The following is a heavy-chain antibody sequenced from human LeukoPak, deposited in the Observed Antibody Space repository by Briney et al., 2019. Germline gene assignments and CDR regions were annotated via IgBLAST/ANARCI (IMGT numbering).Heavy chain of an antibody. CDR3: TRGAGWLIDY. CDR2: FYNSGNS. V-gene: IGHV4-59*01. Sequence: SETLSLTCTVSGGSISDYYRGWIRQPPGKGLEWIGYFYNSGNSTYNPSLKSRVTISADTSKNQFSLKLNSVTAADTAVYYCTRGAGWLIDYWGQGILVTVSS. D-gene: IGHD3-16*01. CDR1: GGSISDYY. J-gene: IGHJ4*02.